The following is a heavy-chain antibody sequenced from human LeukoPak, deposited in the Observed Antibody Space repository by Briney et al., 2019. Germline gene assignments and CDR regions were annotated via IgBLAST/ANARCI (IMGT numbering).Heavy chain of an antibody. V-gene: IGHV3-30*18. CDR1: GFTFGSYG. Sequence: GGSLRLSCAASGFTFGSYGMHWVRQAPGKGLEWVAVISYDGSNKYYADSVKGRFTISRDNSKNTLYLQMNSLRAEDTAVYYCAKGGSGSSWYLDYWGQGTLVTVSS. J-gene: IGHJ4*02. D-gene: IGHD6-13*01. CDR2: ISYDGSNK. CDR3: AKGGSGSSWYLDY.